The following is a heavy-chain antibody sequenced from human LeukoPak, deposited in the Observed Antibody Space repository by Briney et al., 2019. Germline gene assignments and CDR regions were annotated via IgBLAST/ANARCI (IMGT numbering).Heavy chain of an antibody. CDR2: LNQDGSQT. J-gene: IGHJ4*02. Sequence: QTGGSLRLSCAVSGFTFSSYWMTWVRQAPGKGLEWVASLNQDGSQTYYVDSVKGRFTISRDNAKNSLYLQMSSLRVEDTAIYYCARTLLVVAATPPTDYWGQGTLVTGSS. D-gene: IGHD1-26*01. CDR1: GFTFSSYW. V-gene: IGHV3-7*01. CDR3: ARTLLVVAATPPTDY.